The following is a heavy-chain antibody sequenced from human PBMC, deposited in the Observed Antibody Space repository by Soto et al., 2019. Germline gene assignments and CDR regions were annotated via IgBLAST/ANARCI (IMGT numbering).Heavy chain of an antibody. V-gene: IGHV3-33*08. Sequence: GGSLRLSCAASGFTFSSYAMHWVHQAPGKGLEWVAVIWYDGSNKYYADSVKGRFTISRDNSKNTLYLQMNSLRAEDTAVYYCARDLYYYDSSGYLSANRPRTDDAFDIWGQGTMVTVSS. CDR2: IWYDGSNK. CDR3: ARDLYYYDSSGYLSANRPRTDDAFDI. D-gene: IGHD3-22*01. J-gene: IGHJ3*02. CDR1: GFTFSSYA.